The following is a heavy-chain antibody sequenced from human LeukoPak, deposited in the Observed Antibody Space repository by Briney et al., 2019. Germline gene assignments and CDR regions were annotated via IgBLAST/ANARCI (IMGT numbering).Heavy chain of an antibody. Sequence: SETLSLTCAVYGGSFSGYYWSWIRQPPGKGLEWIGSIYYSGSTYHNPSLKSRVTISVDTSKNQFSLKLSSVTAADTAVYYCAREFTGYWGQGTLVTVSS. D-gene: IGHD1-14*01. CDR3: AREFTGY. CDR1: GGSFSGYY. CDR2: IYYSGST. V-gene: IGHV4-34*01. J-gene: IGHJ4*02.